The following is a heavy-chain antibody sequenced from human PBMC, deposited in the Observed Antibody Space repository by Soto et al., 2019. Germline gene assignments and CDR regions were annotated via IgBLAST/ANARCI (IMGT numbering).Heavy chain of an antibody. CDR1: GGSFSGYY. V-gene: IGHV4-34*01. J-gene: IGHJ4*02. CDR3: ARGRRGYSYGSGMYYFDY. Sequence: PSETLSLTCAVYGGSFSGYYWSWIRQPPGKGLGWIGEINHSGSTNYNPSLKSRVTISVDTSKNQFSLKLSSVTAADTAVYYCARGRRGYSYGSGMYYFDYWGQGTLVTVSS. CDR2: INHSGST. D-gene: IGHD5-18*01.